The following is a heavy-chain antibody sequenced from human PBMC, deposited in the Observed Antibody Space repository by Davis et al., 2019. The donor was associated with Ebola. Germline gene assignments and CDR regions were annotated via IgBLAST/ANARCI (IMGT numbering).Heavy chain of an antibody. CDR2: ISGSGGST. Sequence: GESLKISCAASGFTFSSYAMSWVRQAPGKGLEWVSAISGSGGSTYYADSVKGRFTISRDNSKNTLYLQMNSLRAEDTAVYYCAKTAGASYSDYWGQGTLVTVSS. J-gene: IGHJ4*02. CDR1: GFTFSSYA. D-gene: IGHD4/OR15-4a*01. V-gene: IGHV3-23*01. CDR3: AKTAGASYSDY.